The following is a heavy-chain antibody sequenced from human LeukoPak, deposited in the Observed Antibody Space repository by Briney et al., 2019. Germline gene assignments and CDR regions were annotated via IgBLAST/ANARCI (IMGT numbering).Heavy chain of an antibody. D-gene: IGHD3-3*01. J-gene: IGHJ4*02. CDR1: GFTFSSYG. Sequence: GGSLRLSCAASGFTFSSYGMHWVRQAPGKGLGWVAVIWYDGSNKYYADSLKGRFTIYRDNSKNPLYLQIDSLRAGGTSLYYCARDVHYGLWSGPDYGAKGNLVRVSS. CDR3: ARDVHYGLWSGPDY. V-gene: IGHV3-33*01. CDR2: IWYDGSNK.